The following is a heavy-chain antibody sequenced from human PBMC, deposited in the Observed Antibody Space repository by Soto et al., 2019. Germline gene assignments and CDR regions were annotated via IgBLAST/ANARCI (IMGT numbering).Heavy chain of an antibody. CDR2: TDYSGNT. V-gene: IGHV4-59*08. J-gene: IGHJ4*02. D-gene: IGHD6-19*01. CDR1: SDSISSYY. CDR3: ARAVGAPPYYLDY. Sequence: QVQLQESGPGLVRPSETLSLTCTVSSDSISSYYWIWIRQSPGKGLEWIGYTDYSGNTNYNPSLKGRVTISGDPSKNQFSLGLSPVTPTDPAVYYCARAVGAPPYYLDYWGQGTLVTVSS.